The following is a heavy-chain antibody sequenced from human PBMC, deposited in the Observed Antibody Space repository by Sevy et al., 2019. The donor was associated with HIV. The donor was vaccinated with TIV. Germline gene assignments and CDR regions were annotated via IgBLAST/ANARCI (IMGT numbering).Heavy chain of an antibody. CDR3: ARVAADSNYVSYYYGMDV. CDR2: INHSGST. J-gene: IGHJ6*02. D-gene: IGHD4-4*01. CDR1: GGSFRGYY. Sequence: SETLSLTCAVYGGSFRGYYWSWIRQPPGKGLEWIGEINHSGSTNYNPSLKSRVTISVDTSKNQFSLKLSSVTAADTAVYYCARVAADSNYVSYYYGMDVWGQGTTVTVSS. V-gene: IGHV4-34*01.